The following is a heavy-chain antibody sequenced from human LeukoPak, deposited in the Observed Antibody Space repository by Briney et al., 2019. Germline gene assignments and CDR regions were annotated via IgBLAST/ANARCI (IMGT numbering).Heavy chain of an antibody. CDR3: VKAGSGTY. V-gene: IGHV3-9*01. D-gene: IGHD1-26*01. CDR1: GFTFDDYA. J-gene: IGHJ4*02. Sequence: SLRLSCAASGFTFDDYAMHWVRQAPGKGLEWVSGISWNSGSMGYADSVEGRFTISRDNAKKSLYLQMNSLSVEDTALYYCVKAGSGTYWGQGTLVTVSS. CDR2: ISWNSGSM.